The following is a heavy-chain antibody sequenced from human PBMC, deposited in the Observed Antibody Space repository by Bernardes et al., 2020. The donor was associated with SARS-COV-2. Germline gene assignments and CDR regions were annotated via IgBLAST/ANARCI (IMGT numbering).Heavy chain of an antibody. V-gene: IGHV3-74*01. Sequence: GGSLRLSCAASGFTFSSYWMHWVRQAPGKGLVWVSRIISDGSSTSYADSVKGRLTLSRDNAKNTLYLQMNSLRAEDTAVYYCARVGYSYGEGIDYWGQGTLVTVSS. D-gene: IGHD5-18*01. CDR1: GFTFSSYW. CDR3: ARVGYSYGEGIDY. J-gene: IGHJ4*02. CDR2: IISDGSST.